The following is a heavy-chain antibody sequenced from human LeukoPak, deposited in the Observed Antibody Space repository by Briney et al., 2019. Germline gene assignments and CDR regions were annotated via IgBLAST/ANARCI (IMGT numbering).Heavy chain of an antibody. Sequence: SETLSLTCAVYGGSFSGYYWSWIRQPPGKGLEWIGYIYYSGSTNYNPSLKSRVTISVDTSKNQFSLKLSSVTAADTAVYYCARSPHFDWFQNWGQGTLVTVSS. V-gene: IGHV4-59*01. CDR1: GGSFSGYY. J-gene: IGHJ5*02. D-gene: IGHD3-3*02. CDR2: IYYSGST. CDR3: ARSPHFDWFQN.